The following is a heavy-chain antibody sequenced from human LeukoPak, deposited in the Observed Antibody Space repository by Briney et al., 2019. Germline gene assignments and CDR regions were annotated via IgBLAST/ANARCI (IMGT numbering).Heavy chain of an antibody. Sequence: ASVKVSCKTSGYSFTSQDMHWVRQAPGQSLEWMGCINPGNGDTKYSQEFQGRVTITRDTSATTAYMELSSLRSDDMAVYYCTLYNYWGQGTLVTVSS. D-gene: IGHD2-2*02. V-gene: IGHV1-3*03. CDR3: TLYNY. CDR2: INPGNGDT. CDR1: GYSFTSQD. J-gene: IGHJ4*02.